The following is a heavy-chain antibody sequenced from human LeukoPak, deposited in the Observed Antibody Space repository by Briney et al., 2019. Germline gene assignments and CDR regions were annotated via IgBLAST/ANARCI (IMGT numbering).Heavy chain of an antibody. D-gene: IGHD6-13*01. Sequence: ASVKVSCKASGYTFTSYYMHWVRQAPGQGLEWMGIINPSGGSTSYAQKFQGRVTMTRDTSTSTVYMELSSLRSEDTAVYYCARPHRDSSSWSPAEYFQHWGQGTLVTVSS. CDR1: GYTFTSYY. CDR2: INPSGGST. J-gene: IGHJ1*01. CDR3: ARPHRDSSSWSPAEYFQH. V-gene: IGHV1-46*01.